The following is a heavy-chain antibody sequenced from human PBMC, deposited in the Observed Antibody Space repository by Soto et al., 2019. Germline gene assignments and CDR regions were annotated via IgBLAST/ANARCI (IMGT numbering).Heavy chain of an antibody. Sequence: EVQLVESGGGLVKPGGSLRLSCAASGFAFSKAWMNWVRQAPGKGLEWVGHIKSNTDGGTTDYAAPVKGRFTISRDDPKNTLYLQMNSLKTEDTAMYYCATMGSYWGQGSLVTVSS. CDR2: IKSNTDGGTT. V-gene: IGHV3-15*07. CDR1: GFAFSKAW. J-gene: IGHJ4*02. CDR3: ATMGSY. D-gene: IGHD3-10*01.